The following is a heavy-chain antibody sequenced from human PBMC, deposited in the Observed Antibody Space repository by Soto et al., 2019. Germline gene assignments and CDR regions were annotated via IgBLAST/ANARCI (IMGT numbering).Heavy chain of an antibody. Sequence: QVQLVESGGGVVQPGRSLRLSCAASGFTFSGYAMHWVRQAPGKGLEWVAVISYDGSNKYYADSVKGRFTISRDNSKNTLYLQMNSLRAEDTAVYFCARDCCAGDCYQDYWGQGTLVTVSS. CDR1: GFTFSGYA. CDR3: ARDCCAGDCYQDY. J-gene: IGHJ4*02. D-gene: IGHD2-21*02. V-gene: IGHV3-30-3*01. CDR2: ISYDGSNK.